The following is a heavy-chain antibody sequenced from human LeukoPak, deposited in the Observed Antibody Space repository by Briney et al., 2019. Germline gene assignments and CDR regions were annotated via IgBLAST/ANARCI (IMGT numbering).Heavy chain of an antibody. CDR2: ISYDGSNK. D-gene: IGHD3-3*01. CDR1: GFIFSSYG. CDR3: ARDGRSLFDY. Sequence: SGGSLRLSCAASGFIFSSYGMHWVRQAPGKGLEWVAVISYDGSNKYYVDSVKGRFTVSRGNSKNILYLQMNSLRAEDTAVYYCARDGRSLFDYWGQGTLVTVSS. V-gene: IGHV3-30*03. J-gene: IGHJ4*02.